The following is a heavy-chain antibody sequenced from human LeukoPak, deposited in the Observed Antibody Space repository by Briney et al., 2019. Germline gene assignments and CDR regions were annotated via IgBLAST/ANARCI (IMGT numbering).Heavy chain of an antibody. CDR3: ARRYLYYFDY. Sequence: ASVKVSCKASGYTFTGYYMHWVRQAPGQGLEWMGWINPNSGGTNYAQKFQGRVTMTRDTSISTAYMELSSLRSEDTAVYYCARRYLYYFDYWGQGTLVTVSS. J-gene: IGHJ4*02. CDR2: INPNSGGT. D-gene: IGHD1-14*01. V-gene: IGHV1-2*02. CDR1: GYTFTGYY.